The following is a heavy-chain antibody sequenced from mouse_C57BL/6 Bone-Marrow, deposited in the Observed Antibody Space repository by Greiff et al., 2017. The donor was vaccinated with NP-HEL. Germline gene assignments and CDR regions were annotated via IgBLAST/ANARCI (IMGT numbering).Heavy chain of an antibody. D-gene: IGHD1-1*01. J-gene: IGHJ3*01. Sequence: EVQLQQSGAELVRPGASVKLSCTASGFNIKDYYMHWVKQRPEQGLEWIGRIDPEDGDTEYAPKFQGKATMTADTSSNTAYLQLSSLTSEDTAVYYCTTWGDYGSSYFPWFAYWGQGTLVTVSA. V-gene: IGHV14-1*01. CDR2: IDPEDGDT. CDR1: GFNIKDYY. CDR3: TTWGDYGSSYFPWFAY.